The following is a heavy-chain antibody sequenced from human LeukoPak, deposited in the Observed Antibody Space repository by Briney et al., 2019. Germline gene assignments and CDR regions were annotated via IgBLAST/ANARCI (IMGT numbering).Heavy chain of an antibody. Sequence: SETLSLTCTVSGGSISSYYWSWIRQPAGKGLEWIGRIYTSGSTNYNPSLKSRVTMSVDTSKNQFSLKLSSVTAADTAVYYCARPPYCSGGSCYSEFAIDWFDPWGQGTLVTVSS. D-gene: IGHD2-15*01. V-gene: IGHV4-4*07. CDR2: IYTSGST. CDR1: GGSISSYY. CDR3: ARPPYCSGGSCYSEFAIDWFDP. J-gene: IGHJ5*02.